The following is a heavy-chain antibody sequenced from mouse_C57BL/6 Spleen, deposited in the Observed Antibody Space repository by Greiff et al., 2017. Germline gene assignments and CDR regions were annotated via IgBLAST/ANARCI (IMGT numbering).Heavy chain of an antibody. V-gene: IGHV1-69*01. CDR3: ARGRSKGYFDV. CDR2: IDPSDSYT. J-gene: IGHJ1*03. CDR1: GYTFTSYW. D-gene: IGHD1-3*01. Sequence: VQLQQPGAELVMPGASVKLSCKASGYTFTSYWMHWVKQRPGQGLEWIGEIDPSDSYTNYNQKFKGKSTLTVDKSSSTAYMQLSSLTSEDSAVYYCARGRSKGYFDVWGTGTTVTVSS.